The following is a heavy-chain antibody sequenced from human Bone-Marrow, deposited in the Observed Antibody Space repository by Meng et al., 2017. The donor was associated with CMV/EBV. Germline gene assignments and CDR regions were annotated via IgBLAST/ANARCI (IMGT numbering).Heavy chain of an antibody. J-gene: IGHJ4*02. Sequence: GQLVRSGAEVEKPGASVKVSCKASGYTFTGYYMHWVRQAPGQGLEWMGWINPNSGGTNYAQKFQGRVTMTRDTSISTAYMELSRLRSDDTAVYYCARDLDYGDYASDYWGQGTLVTVSS. V-gene: IGHV1-2*02. CDR2: INPNSGGT. CDR1: GYTFTGYY. CDR3: ARDLDYGDYASDY. D-gene: IGHD4-17*01.